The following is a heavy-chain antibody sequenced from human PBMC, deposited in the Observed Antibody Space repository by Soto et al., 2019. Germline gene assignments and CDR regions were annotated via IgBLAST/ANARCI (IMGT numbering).Heavy chain of an antibody. CDR1: GGSISSSSYY. CDR3: ATQEVGGTYVYTFDP. D-gene: IGHD1-26*01. Sequence: QLPLQESGPGLVKPSETLSLTCTVSGGSISSSSYYWGWIRQPPGKGLEWIGSIYCSGSTYYNPSLKSRVTISVDTSKNHFSLKLSSVTAADTAVYYCATQEVGGTYVYTFDPWGQGTLVTVSS. V-gene: IGHV4-39*02. J-gene: IGHJ5*02. CDR2: IYCSGST.